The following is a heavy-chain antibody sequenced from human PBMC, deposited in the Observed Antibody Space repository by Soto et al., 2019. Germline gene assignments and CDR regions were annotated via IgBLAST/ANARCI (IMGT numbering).Heavy chain of an antibody. D-gene: IGHD2-2*01. Sequence: EVQLLESGGCLVQPGGSLRLSCAASGFTFSYGMSWVRQAPGKGLEWVSAISGGGDSTYYADSVKGRFTLSRDNSKNTLYMQMNRLRAEDTAVYYCAKGGYCSSTRCYLGPFDIWGQGTMVTVSS. J-gene: IGHJ3*02. CDR2: ISGGGDST. CDR1: GFTFSYG. CDR3: AKGGYCSSTRCYLGPFDI. V-gene: IGHV3-23*01.